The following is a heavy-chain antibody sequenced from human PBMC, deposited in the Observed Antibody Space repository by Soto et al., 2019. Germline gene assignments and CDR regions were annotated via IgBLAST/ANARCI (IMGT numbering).Heavy chain of an antibody. J-gene: IGHJ6*02. CDR3: AKEKYDFWSGPPAVLYMDV. V-gene: IGHV3-23*01. Sequence: PGGSLRLSCEASGFTFTTYAMTWVRQAPGKGLEWVSAISGPGSDKYYADSVKGRFTISRDNSKNTLYLQMNSLRAEDTAVYYCAKEKYDFWSGPPAVLYMDVWGQGTTVTVSS. CDR2: ISGPGSDK. D-gene: IGHD3-3*01. CDR1: GFTFTTYA.